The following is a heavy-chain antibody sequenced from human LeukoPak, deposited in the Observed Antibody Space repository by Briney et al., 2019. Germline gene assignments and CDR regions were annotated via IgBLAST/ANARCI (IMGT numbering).Heavy chain of an antibody. V-gene: IGHV3-23*01. CDR3: AKVEGSSGWYYGALDY. Sequence: GGSLRLSCAASGFTFDDYGMSWVRQAPGKGLEWVSAISGSGGSTYYADSVKGRFTISRDNSKSTLYLQMNSLRAEDTAVYYCAKVEGSSGWYYGALDYWGQGTLVTVSS. J-gene: IGHJ4*02. CDR2: ISGSGGST. CDR1: GFTFDDYG. D-gene: IGHD6-19*01.